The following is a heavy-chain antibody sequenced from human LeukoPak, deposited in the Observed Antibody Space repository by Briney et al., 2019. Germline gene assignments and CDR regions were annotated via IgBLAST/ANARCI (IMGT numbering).Heavy chain of an antibody. CDR3: ARGEFGYSSGWSQYEFDY. Sequence: ASVKVSCKASGYTFTSSYMHWVRQAPGQGLEWMGIINPSGGSTSYAQKFQGRVTMTRDTSTSTVYMELCSLRSEDTAVYYCARGEFGYSSGWSQYEFDYWGQGTLVTVSS. CDR2: INPSGGST. V-gene: IGHV1-46*01. CDR1: GYTFTSSY. D-gene: IGHD6-19*01. J-gene: IGHJ4*02.